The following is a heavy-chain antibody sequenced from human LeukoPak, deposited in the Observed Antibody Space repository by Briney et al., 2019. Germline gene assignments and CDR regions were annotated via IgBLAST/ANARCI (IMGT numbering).Heavy chain of an antibody. CDR2: ISAYNGNT. D-gene: IGHD3-16*02. Sequence: ASVKVSCKASGYTFTSYGISWVRQAPGQGLEWMGWISAYNGNTNYAQKLQSRVTMTTDTSTSTAYMELRSLRSDDTAVYYCARASGVIRPDWFDPWGQGTLVTVSS. CDR1: GYTFTSYG. CDR3: ARASGVIRPDWFDP. V-gene: IGHV1-18*01. J-gene: IGHJ5*02.